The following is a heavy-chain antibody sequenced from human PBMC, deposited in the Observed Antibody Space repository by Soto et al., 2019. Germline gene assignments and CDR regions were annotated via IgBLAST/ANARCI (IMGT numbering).Heavy chain of an antibody. CDR1: GGTFSSYA. CDR2: IIPIFGTA. D-gene: IGHD3-10*01. Sequence: QVQLVQSGAEVKKPGSSVKVSCKASGGTFSSYAISWVRQAPGQGLEWMGGIIPIFGTANYAQKFQGRVTITADESTSTAYMELSSLRSEDTAVYYCARDLEITMVRGAGWYYGMDVGGQGTTVTVSS. V-gene: IGHV1-69*01. J-gene: IGHJ6*02. CDR3: ARDLEITMVRGAGWYYGMDV.